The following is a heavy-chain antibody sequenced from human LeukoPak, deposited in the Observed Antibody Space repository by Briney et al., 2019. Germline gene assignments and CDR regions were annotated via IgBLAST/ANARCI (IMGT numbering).Heavy chain of an antibody. J-gene: IGHJ4*02. CDR3: ARDRGASSSSYFDY. D-gene: IGHD6-6*01. V-gene: IGHV1-18*01. CDR1: GYTFTSYG. CDR2: ISAYNGNT. Sequence: ASVKVSCKASGYTFTSYGISWVRQAPGQGLEWMGWISAYNGNTNYAQKLQGRVTMTTDTTTITAYMELRSLGSEDTAVYYCARDRGASSSSYFDYWGQGTLVTVSS.